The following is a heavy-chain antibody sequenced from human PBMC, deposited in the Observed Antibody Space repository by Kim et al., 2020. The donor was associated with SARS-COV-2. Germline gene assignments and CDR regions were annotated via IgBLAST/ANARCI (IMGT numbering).Heavy chain of an antibody. J-gene: IGHJ4*02. CDR1: GFTFTGHA. Sequence: GGSLRLSCTTSGFTFTGHAMSWVRQAPGKGLEWVSSIDGSDGTTYYVDSVKGRFPISRDEAKNTLYLQMSALRADDTAVYYCLKGGWGWIWDYWGQGTLVTVSS. V-gene: IGHV3-23*01. CDR2: IDGSDGTT. D-gene: IGHD2-21*01. CDR3: LKGGWGWIWDY.